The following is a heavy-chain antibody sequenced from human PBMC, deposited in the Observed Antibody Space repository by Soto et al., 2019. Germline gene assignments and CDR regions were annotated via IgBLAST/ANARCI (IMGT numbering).Heavy chain of an antibody. Sequence: SETLSLTCAVSGASFTSNDWWTWVRQPPGRGLEWIGEIYRTGSTNYNPSLKSRVTISLDESENQFSLKVTSLTAADTAVYYCASRDPGTSVDYWGQGTLVTVSS. J-gene: IGHJ4*02. CDR1: GASFTSNDW. CDR2: IYRTGST. CDR3: ASRDPGTSVDY. D-gene: IGHD1-7*01. V-gene: IGHV4-4*02.